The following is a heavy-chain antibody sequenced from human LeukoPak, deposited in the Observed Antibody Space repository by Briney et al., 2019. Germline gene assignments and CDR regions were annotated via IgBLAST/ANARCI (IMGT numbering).Heavy chain of an antibody. V-gene: IGHV4-34*01. J-gene: IGHJ4*02. CDR2: INHSGST. Sequence: SETLSLTCAVYGGSFSGYYWSWIRQPPGKGLEWIGEINHSGSTNYNPSLKSRVTISVDTSKNQFSLKLSSVTAADTAVYYCARHPAYWVDYWGQGTLVTVSS. CDR1: GGSFSGYY. D-gene: IGHD2-21*01. CDR3: ARHPAYWVDY.